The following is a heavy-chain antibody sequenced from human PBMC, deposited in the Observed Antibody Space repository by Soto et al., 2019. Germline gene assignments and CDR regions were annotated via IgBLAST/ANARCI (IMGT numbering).Heavy chain of an antibody. Sequence: PGGSLRLSCAASGFTFSSYGMHWVRQAPGKGLEWVAVIWYDGSNKYYADSVKGRFTISRDNSKNTLYLQMNSLRAEDTAVYYCARPRVPAHYYYYGMDVWGQGTTVTVSS. CDR3: ARPRVPAHYYYYGMDV. CDR1: GFTFSSYG. V-gene: IGHV3-33*01. CDR2: IWYDGSNK. J-gene: IGHJ6*02. D-gene: IGHD2-2*01.